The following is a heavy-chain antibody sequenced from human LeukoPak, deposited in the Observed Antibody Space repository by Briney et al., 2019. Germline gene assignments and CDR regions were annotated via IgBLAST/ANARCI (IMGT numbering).Heavy chain of an antibody. CDR1: GFTFSSYD. CDR2: ITSSSSYI. Sequence: GGSLRLSCAASGFTFSSYDMHWVRQAPGKGLEWVSSITSSSSYIYYADSVKGRFTISRDNAKNSLWLQMDSLRADDTAVYYCARGPSSGYGTCWFDSWGQRALVTVSS. D-gene: IGHD2-15*01. J-gene: IGHJ5*01. V-gene: IGHV3-21*06. CDR3: ARGPSSGYGTCWFDS.